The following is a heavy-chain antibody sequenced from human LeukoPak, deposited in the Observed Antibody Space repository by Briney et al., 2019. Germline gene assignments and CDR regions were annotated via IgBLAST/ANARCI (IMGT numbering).Heavy chain of an antibody. CDR3: ARDLGYYYDFWTGAFDI. V-gene: IGHV3-48*04. CDR2: ISSSGSTI. D-gene: IGHD3-3*01. CDR1: GFTFSSYS. J-gene: IGHJ3*02. Sequence: PGGSLRLSCAASGFTFSSYSMNWVRQAPGKGLEWVSYISSSGSTIYYADSVKGRFTISRDNAKNSLYLQMNSLRAEDTAVYYCARDLGYYYDFWTGAFDIWGQGTMVTVSS.